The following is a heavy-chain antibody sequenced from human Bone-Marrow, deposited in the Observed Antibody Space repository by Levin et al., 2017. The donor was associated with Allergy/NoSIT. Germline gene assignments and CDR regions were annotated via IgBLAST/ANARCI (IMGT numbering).Heavy chain of an antibody. CDR2: ISDDGTNK. Sequence: PGESLKISCAVSGFTFSRHFMHWVRQAPGKGLEWLAVISDDGTNKYYADSLKGRFTISRDNSKNTLYLQMNSLRVEDTAVYYCVKDHGETTTDYFDYWGQGTLVTVSS. CDR3: VKDHGETTTDYFDY. J-gene: IGHJ4*02. D-gene: IGHD1-14*01. CDR1: GFTFSRHF. V-gene: IGHV3-30*18.